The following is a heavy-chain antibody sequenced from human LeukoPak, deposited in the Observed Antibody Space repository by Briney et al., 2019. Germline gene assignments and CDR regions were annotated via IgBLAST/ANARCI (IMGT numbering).Heavy chain of an antibody. J-gene: IGHJ4*02. D-gene: IGHD1-14*01. CDR3: AGNPQDGLNFDY. CDR2: INHSGST. CDR1: GGSFSGYY. V-gene: IGHV4-34*01. Sequence: LETLSLTCAVYGGSFSGYYWSWIRQPPGKGLEWIGEINHSGSTNYNPSLKSRVTISVDTSKNQFSPKLSSVTAADTAVYYCAGNPQDGLNFDYWGQGTLVTVSS.